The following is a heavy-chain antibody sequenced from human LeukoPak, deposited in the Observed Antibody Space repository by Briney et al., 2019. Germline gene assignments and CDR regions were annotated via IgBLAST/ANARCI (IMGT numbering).Heavy chain of an antibody. Sequence: GGSLRLSCAASGLTFSSYAMSWVRQAPGKGLEWVSAISGSGGSTYYADSVKGRFAISRDNSKNTLYLQMNSLRAEDTAVYYCAKWGYYYYGMDVWGKGTTVTVSS. CDR3: AKWGYYYYGMDV. J-gene: IGHJ6*04. D-gene: IGHD3-16*01. CDR1: GLTFSSYA. CDR2: ISGSGGST. V-gene: IGHV3-23*01.